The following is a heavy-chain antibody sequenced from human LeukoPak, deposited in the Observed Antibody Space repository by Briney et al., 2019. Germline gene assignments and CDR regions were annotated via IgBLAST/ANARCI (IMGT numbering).Heavy chain of an antibody. J-gene: IGHJ4*02. Sequence: GGSLRLSCAASGFTFSSFEMIWVRQAPGKGLEWVSYISSGGSTIYYADSVKGRFTLSRDNAKNSLYLQMSSLRAEDTAVYYCAREGSSGFLFDDWGQGTLVTVSS. CDR1: GFTFSSFE. CDR2: ISSGGSTI. D-gene: IGHD3-22*01. V-gene: IGHV3-48*03. CDR3: AREGSSGFLFDD.